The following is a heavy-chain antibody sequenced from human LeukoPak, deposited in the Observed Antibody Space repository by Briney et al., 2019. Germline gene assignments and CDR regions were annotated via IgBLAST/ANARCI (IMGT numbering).Heavy chain of an antibody. CDR3: ARGYYSSGYYPNPDY. Sequence: SETLSLTCAVYGGSFTNYYWSWIRQPPGKGLEWIGEINHSGSTKYNPSLKSRVTISIDTSKNQLSLKLSSVTAADTAVYYCARGYYSSGYYPNPDYWGQGTLVTVSS. D-gene: IGHD3-22*01. V-gene: IGHV4-34*01. CDR2: INHSGST. CDR1: GGSFTNYY. J-gene: IGHJ4*02.